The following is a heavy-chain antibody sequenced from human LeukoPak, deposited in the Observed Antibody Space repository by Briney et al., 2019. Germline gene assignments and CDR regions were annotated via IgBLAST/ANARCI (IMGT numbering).Heavy chain of an antibody. D-gene: IGHD6-13*01. CDR2: ISSSSSTI. Sequence: GRSLRLSCAASGFTFSSYSTNWVRQAPGKGLEWVSYISSSSSTIYYEESVKGRFTISRDNAKNSLYLQMNSLRDEDTAVYYCASGIAAAGPGFDYWGQGTLVTVSS. J-gene: IGHJ4*02. CDR3: ASGIAAAGPGFDY. CDR1: GFTFSSYS. V-gene: IGHV3-48*02.